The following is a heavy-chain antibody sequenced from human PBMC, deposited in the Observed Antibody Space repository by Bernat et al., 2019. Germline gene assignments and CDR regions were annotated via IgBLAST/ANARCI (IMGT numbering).Heavy chain of an antibody. CDR3: ARDSSPTTVTTFGDAFDI. J-gene: IGHJ3*02. D-gene: IGHD4-11*01. Sequence: EVQLVETGGGLIQPGGSLRLSCAASGFTVSSNFMSWVRQAPGKGLEWVSVIDSGGNTYYADSVKGRFTISRDDSKNTLYLQMNSLRAGDTAVYYCARDSSPTTVTTFGDAFDIWGQGAMVTVSS. V-gene: IGHV3-53*02. CDR1: GFTVSSNF. CDR2: IDSGGNT.